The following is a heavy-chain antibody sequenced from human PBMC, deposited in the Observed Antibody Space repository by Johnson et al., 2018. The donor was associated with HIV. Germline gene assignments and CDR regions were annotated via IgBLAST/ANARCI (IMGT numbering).Heavy chain of an antibody. J-gene: IGHJ3*02. D-gene: IGHD1-1*01. CDR1: GFTFSSYW. V-gene: IGHV3-7*05. CDR3: AREWVNGSFDI. Sequence: VQLVESGGGLVQPGGSLRLSCAASGFTFSSYWMHWVRQAPGKGLEWVANIKQDGSEKYYVDSVKGRFTISRDNAKNSLYLQINSLRAEETAVYYCAREWVNGSFDIWGQGTMVTVSS. CDR2: IKQDGSEK.